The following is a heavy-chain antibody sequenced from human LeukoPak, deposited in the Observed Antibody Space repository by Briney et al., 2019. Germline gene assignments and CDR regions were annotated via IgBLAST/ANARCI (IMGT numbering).Heavy chain of an antibody. V-gene: IGHV3-23*01. Sequence: GGSLRLSCAASGFTFSDYALVWVRQAPGRGLEWVATLSGSGAGTYYSDSVQGRFTTSRDNSKRTLFLQMNSLRAEDTAFYYCAKAELGVDTFFDYWGQGTLVTVSS. J-gene: IGHJ4*02. CDR2: LSGSGAGT. D-gene: IGHD3-3*01. CDR1: GFTFSDYA. CDR3: AKAELGVDTFFDY.